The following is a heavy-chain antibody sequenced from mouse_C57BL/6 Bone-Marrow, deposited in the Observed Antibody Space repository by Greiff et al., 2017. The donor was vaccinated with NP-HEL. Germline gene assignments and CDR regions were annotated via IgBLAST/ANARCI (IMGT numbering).Heavy chain of an antibody. J-gene: IGHJ1*03. CDR1: GFNIKDDY. V-gene: IGHV14-4*01. CDR3: ATTSNYVSGYFDV. D-gene: IGHD2-5*01. CDR2: IDPENGDT. Sequence: VQLQQSGAELVRPGASVKLSCTASGFNIKDDYMHWVKQRPEQGLEWIGWIDPENGDTEYASKFQGKATITADTSSNTAYLQLSSLTSEDTAVYYCATTSNYVSGYFDVWGTGTTVTVSS.